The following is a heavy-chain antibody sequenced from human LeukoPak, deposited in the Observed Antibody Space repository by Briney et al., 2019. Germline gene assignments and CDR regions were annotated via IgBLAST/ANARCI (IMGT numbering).Heavy chain of an antibody. V-gene: IGHV1-2*02. CDR2: INPNSGGT. D-gene: IGHD3-22*01. J-gene: IGHJ4*02. Sequence: ASVRVSCKASGYTFTGYYMHWVRQAPGQGLEWMGWINPNSGGTNYAQKFQGRVTMTRDTSISTAYMELSRLRSDDTAVYYCARDDYYYDSSGYYYGPTFDYWGQGTLVTVSS. CDR3: ARDDYYYDSSGYYYGPTFDY. CDR1: GYTFTGYY.